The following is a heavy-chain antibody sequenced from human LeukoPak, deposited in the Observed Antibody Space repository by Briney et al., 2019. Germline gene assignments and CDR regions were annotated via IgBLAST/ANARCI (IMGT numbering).Heavy chain of an antibody. CDR2: ARNKASSYTT. D-gene: IGHD3-22*01. CDR1: GFTVSSNY. Sequence: PGGSLRLSCAASGFTVSSNYMDWVRQAPGKGLEWVGRARNKASSYTTGYAASVKGRFTVSRDDSENSLFLQMNSLKTEDTAVYYCVRVRHYDSSGYPFDYWGQGTLVTVSS. J-gene: IGHJ4*02. V-gene: IGHV3-72*01. CDR3: VRVRHYDSSGYPFDY.